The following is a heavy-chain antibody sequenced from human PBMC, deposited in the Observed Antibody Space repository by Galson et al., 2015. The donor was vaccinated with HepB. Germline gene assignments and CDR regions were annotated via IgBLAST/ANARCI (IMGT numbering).Heavy chain of an antibody. CDR2: IWYDGSNK. J-gene: IGHJ4*02. Sequence: SLRLSCAASGFTFSSYGMHWVRQAPGKGLEWVAVIWYDGSNKYYADSVKGRFTISRDNSKNTLYLQMNSLRAEDTAVYYCARDTHYYDSSGYYYWGQGTLVTVSS. D-gene: IGHD3-22*01. V-gene: IGHV3-33*08. CDR3: ARDTHYYDSSGYYY. CDR1: GFTFSSYG.